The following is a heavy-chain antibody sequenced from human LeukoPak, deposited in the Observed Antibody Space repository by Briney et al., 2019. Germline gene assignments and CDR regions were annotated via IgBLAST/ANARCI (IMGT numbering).Heavy chain of an antibody. Sequence: GGSLRLSCAASGFTFSCYWMSWVRQAPGKGLEWVANIKQDGSEKYYVDSVKGRFTISRDNAKNSLYLQMNSLRAEDTAVYYCATVGEWELLGAFDIWGQGTMVTVSS. CDR1: GFTFSCYW. CDR2: IKQDGSEK. D-gene: IGHD1-26*01. J-gene: IGHJ3*02. CDR3: ATVGEWELLGAFDI. V-gene: IGHV3-7*01.